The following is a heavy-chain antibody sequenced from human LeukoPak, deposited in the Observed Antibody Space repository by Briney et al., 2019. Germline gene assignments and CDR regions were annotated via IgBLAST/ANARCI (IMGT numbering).Heavy chain of an antibody. CDR3: ARDRKAYWPLDY. J-gene: IGHJ4*02. V-gene: IGHV4-4*07. CDR2: IYTSGST. CDR1: GGSISSYY. Sequence: SETLSLTRTVSGGSISSYYWSWIRQPAGKGLEWIGRIYTSGSTNYNPSLKSRVTMSVDTSKNQFSLKLSSVTAADTAVYYCARDRKAYWPLDYWGQGTLVTVSS. D-gene: IGHD2-8*02.